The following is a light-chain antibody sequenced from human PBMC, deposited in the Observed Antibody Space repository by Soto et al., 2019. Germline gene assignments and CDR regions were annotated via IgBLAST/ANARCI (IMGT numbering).Light chain of an antibody. CDR2: AAS. V-gene: IGKV1-39*01. CDR1: QSISSY. Sequence: DLPMTQSPSSLSASVGDRVTITCRASQSISSYLNWYQQKPGKAPNLLIYAASSLQTGVPSRFSGSGSGTDFTLTISSLQPEDFATYYCQQSYTTPVAFGQGTKVEIK. J-gene: IGKJ1*01. CDR3: QQSYTTPVA.